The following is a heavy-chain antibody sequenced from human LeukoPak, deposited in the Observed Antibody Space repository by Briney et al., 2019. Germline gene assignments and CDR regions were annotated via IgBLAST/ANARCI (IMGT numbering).Heavy chain of an antibody. D-gene: IGHD3-16*01. CDR1: GFTFSSYA. J-gene: IGHJ4*02. CDR3: AKKGDNSFDY. CDR2: ISGSGGSS. Sequence: GGSLRLSCAASGFTFSSYAMSWVRQAPGKGLEWVSAISGSGGSSYFADSVKGRFTISRDKSKNTLYLQMNSLRAEDTAVYYCAKKGDNSFDYWGQGTLVTVSS. V-gene: IGHV3-23*01.